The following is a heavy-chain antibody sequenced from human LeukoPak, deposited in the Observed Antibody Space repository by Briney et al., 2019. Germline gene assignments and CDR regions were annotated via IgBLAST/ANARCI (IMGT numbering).Heavy chain of an antibody. D-gene: IGHD2-15*01. CDR2: FSAYNGNT. V-gene: IGHV1-18*04. CDR3: ARDGPHYCSGGSCYSDY. J-gene: IGHJ4*02. CDR1: GYTFTSYG. Sequence: ASVKVSCKASGYTFTSYGISWVRQAPGQGLEWMGWFSAYNGNTNYAQKLQGRVTMTTDTSTSTAYMELRSLRSDDTAVYYCARDGPHYCSGGSCYSDYWGQGTLVTVSS.